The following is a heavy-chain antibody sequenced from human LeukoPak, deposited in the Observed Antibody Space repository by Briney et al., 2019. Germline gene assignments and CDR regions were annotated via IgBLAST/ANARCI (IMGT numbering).Heavy chain of an antibody. CDR1: GFTFSSYA. CDR3: AKALGGDTMIVVVITPTEFDY. CDR2: ISGSGGST. D-gene: IGHD3-22*01. V-gene: IGHV3-23*01. Sequence: SGGSLRLSCAASGFTFSSYAMSWVRQAPGKGLEWVSAISGSGGSTYYADSVKGRFTISRDNSKNTLYLQMNSLRAEDTAVYYCAKALGGDTMIVVVITPTEFDYWGQGTLVTVSS. J-gene: IGHJ4*02.